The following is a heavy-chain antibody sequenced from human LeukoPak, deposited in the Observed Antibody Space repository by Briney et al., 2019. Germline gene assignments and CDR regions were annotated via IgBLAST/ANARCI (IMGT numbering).Heavy chain of an antibody. D-gene: IGHD3-10*01. J-gene: IGHJ4*02. CDR2: ISGSGDST. Sequence: GSLRLSCAASGFTFSSYAMSWVRQAPGKGLEWVSAISGSGDSTYYADSVKGRFTISRDNSKDTLYLQMNSLRAEDTAVYYCAKKESITMVRGVISPYFDYWGQGTLVTVSS. CDR1: GFTFSSYA. V-gene: IGHV3-23*01. CDR3: AKKESITMVRGVISPYFDY.